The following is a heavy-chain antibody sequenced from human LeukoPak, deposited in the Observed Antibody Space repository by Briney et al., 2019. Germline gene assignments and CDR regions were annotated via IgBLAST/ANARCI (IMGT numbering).Heavy chain of an antibody. CDR2: INRDASEK. D-gene: IGHD2-8*02. CDR1: GFTFSSYW. CDR3: ARDDPVVYATYDH. J-gene: IGHJ4*02. V-gene: IGHV3-7*01. Sequence: GGSLRLSCAASGFTFSSYWMTWVRQAPGKGLEWVANINRDASEKYYADSVKGRFTISRDNAKSSLFLQMTSLRADDTAVYYCARDDPVVYATYDHWGQGTLVTVSS.